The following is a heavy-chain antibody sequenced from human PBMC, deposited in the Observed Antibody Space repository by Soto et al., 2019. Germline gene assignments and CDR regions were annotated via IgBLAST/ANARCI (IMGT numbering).Heavy chain of an antibody. Sequence: ETLSLTCTVSGGSISSYYWSWIRQPPGKGLEWIGYIYYSGSTNYNPSLKSRVAISVDTSKNQFSLKLSSVTAADTAIYYCARGGHVVVVTAALDYWGQGTLVTVSS. CDR1: GGSISSYY. V-gene: IGHV4-59*08. J-gene: IGHJ4*02. CDR3: ARGGHVVVVTAALDY. D-gene: IGHD2-21*02. CDR2: IYYSGST.